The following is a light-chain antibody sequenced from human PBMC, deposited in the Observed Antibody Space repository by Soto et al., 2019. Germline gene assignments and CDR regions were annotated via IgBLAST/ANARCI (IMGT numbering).Light chain of an antibody. J-gene: IGLJ2*01. CDR3: SSYGGFNNVL. Sequence: QSVLTQPPSASGSPGQSVTISCTGTSSDVGDYDYVSWYQQHPGKAPKLMIYEVSKRPSGVPDRFSGSKSGNTASLTVSGLQTEVEADYYCSSYGGFNNVLFGGGTKLTVL. CDR2: EVS. CDR1: SSDVGDYDY. V-gene: IGLV2-8*01.